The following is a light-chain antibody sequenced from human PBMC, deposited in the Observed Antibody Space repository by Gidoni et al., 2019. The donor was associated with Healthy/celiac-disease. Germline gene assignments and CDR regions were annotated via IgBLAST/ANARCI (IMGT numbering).Light chain of an antibody. V-gene: IGKV1-39*01. CDR3: QQSYSTPYT. CDR2: AAS. CDR1: QSISSY. Sequence: DIQLTQSPSSLSASVGDRVTITCRASQSISSYLNWYQQKPGKAPKLLIYAASSLQRGVPSRFSGSGSGTDLTLTISSLQPEDFATYYGQQSYSTPYTFGQGTKLEIK. J-gene: IGKJ2*01.